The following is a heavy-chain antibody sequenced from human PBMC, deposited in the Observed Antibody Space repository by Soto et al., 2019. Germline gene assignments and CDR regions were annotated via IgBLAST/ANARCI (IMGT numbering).Heavy chain of an antibody. CDR1: GGSFSGYY. CDR2: INHSGST. CDR3: ARVGQDLDYYYYYYMDV. V-gene: IGHV4-34*01. D-gene: IGHD3-16*01. Sequence: SETLSLTCAVYGGSFSGYYWGWIRQPPGKGLEWIGEINHSGSTNYNPSLKSRVTISVDTSKNQFSLKLSSVTAADTAVYYCARVGQDLDYYYYYYMDVWGKGTTVTVSS. J-gene: IGHJ6*03.